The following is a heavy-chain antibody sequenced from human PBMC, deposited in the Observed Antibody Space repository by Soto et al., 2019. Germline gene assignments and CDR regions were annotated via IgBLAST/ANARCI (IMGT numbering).Heavy chain of an antibody. CDR2: IYHTGRT. CDR1: GASVNSAY. J-gene: IGHJ4*02. D-gene: IGHD1-1*01. Sequence: QVQLQEMGPGLVTPSQTLTITCTVSGASVNSAYWSWIRQVPGKGLEWMGNIYHTGRTFYNPSVKSRVAISIDTAKPLFSLKMRSVTAADTAVYYCARTDAYNAPFFDSWGQGTVVTVSS. V-gene: IGHV4-31*03. CDR3: ARTDAYNAPFFDS.